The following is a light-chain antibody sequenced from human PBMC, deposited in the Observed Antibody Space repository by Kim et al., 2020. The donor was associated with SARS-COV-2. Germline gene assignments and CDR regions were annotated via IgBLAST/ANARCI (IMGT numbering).Light chain of an antibody. CDR2: AAS. V-gene: IGKV1-27*01. J-gene: IGKJ1*01. CDR1: QDISKY. Sequence: ASVGDRVTITCRASQDISKYLAWFQLKPGKAPKLLIYAASALAPGIPSRFSGSGSGTDFTLTVTSLEPEDVATYYCQKCDSAPWTFGQGTKVDIK. CDR3: QKCDSAPWT.